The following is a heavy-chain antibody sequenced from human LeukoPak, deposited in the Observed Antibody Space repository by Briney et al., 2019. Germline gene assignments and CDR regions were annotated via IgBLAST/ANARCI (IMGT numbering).Heavy chain of an antibody. D-gene: IGHD5-12*01. J-gene: IGHJ4*02. CDR2: IFSGGST. CDR3: ARRGVATISV. CDR1: GGSISSSTFY. Sequence: SSETLSLTCTVSGGSISSSTFYWGWIRQPPGKGLEWIGSIFSGGSTYYNPSLKSRVTISVDTSKNQFSLKLSSVTAADTAVYYCARRGVATISVWGQGTLVTVSS. V-gene: IGHV4-39*07.